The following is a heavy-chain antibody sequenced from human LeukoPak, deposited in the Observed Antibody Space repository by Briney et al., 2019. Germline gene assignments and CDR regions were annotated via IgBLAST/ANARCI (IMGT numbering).Heavy chain of an antibody. D-gene: IGHD6-19*01. CDR1: GFTFSSYS. CDR3: ARDPGYSSGWFDY. Sequence: GGSLRLSCVVSGFTFSSYSMSWVRQAPGKGLEWVSSISASSNFISYADSVKGRFTISRDDAKKSLYLQMNSVRAEDTAVYYCARDPGYSSGWFDYWGQGALVTVSS. CDR2: ISASSNFI. J-gene: IGHJ4*02. V-gene: IGHV3-21*01.